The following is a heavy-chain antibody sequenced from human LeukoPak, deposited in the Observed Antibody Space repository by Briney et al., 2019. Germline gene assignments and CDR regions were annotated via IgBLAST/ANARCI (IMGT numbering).Heavy chain of an antibody. J-gene: IGHJ4*02. V-gene: IGHV3-23*01. CDR1: GFTFGSYA. Sequence: PGGSLRLSCVASGFTFGSYAMSWVRQAPGKGLEWVSTVRGNGATIYYADSVKGRFTISRDNSKNTLYLQMNSLRAEDTAVYYCADWGAVRLLDYWGQGTLVTVSS. D-gene: IGHD7-27*01. CDR3: ADWGAVRLLDY. CDR2: VRGNGATI.